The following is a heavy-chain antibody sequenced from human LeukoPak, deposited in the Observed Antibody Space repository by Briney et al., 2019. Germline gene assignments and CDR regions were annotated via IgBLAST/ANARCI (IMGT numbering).Heavy chain of an antibody. CDR1: GGSFNDYY. Sequence: KPSETLSLTCAVYGGSFNDYYWIWIRQPPGKGLEWIGEIKPSGRTNYNPSLESRVTISVDTSKNHFSLKLSSVTAADTAVYYCARLKPRIQLPYYYMDVWGKGTTVTVSS. J-gene: IGHJ6*03. CDR2: IKPSGRT. V-gene: IGHV4-34*01. D-gene: IGHD5-18*01. CDR3: ARLKPRIQLPYYYMDV.